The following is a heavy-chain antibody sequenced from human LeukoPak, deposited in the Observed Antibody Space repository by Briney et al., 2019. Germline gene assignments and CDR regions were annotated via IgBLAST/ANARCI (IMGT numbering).Heavy chain of an antibody. CDR3: ARGITVTTFRNYFDP. D-gene: IGHD4-17*01. CDR1: GYTFSIYG. Sequence: ASVKVSCKASGYTFSIYGISWVRQAPGRGLEWMGWISVYNGDTNYSQKLQGRVTMTTDTSTSTAYMELRSLRSDDTAVYYCARGITVTTFRNYFDPWGQGTLVTVSS. J-gene: IGHJ5*02. CDR2: ISVYNGDT. V-gene: IGHV1-18*04.